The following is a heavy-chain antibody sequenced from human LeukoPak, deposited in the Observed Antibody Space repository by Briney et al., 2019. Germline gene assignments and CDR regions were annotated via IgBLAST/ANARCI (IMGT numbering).Heavy chain of an antibody. CDR1: GFTFSSYE. Sequence: GGSLRLSCAVSGFTFSSYEMNWVRQAPGRGLEWVSYISSSGSTIYYADSVKGRFTISRDNAKNSLYLQMNSLRAEDTAVYYCARRSSSSYYYYYYMDVWGKGTTVTVSS. D-gene: IGHD6-13*01. CDR2: ISSSGSTI. CDR3: ARRSSSSYYYYYYMDV. J-gene: IGHJ6*03. V-gene: IGHV3-48*03.